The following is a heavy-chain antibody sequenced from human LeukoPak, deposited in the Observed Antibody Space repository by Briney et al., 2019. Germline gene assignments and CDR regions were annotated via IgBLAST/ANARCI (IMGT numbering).Heavy chain of an antibody. D-gene: IGHD3-10*01. CDR1: GGTFSSYA. CDR2: IIPIFGPA. Sequence: GASVNVSCKASGGTFSSYAINWVRQAPGQGLEWMGGIIPIFGPANYAQKFQGRVTITADESTSTAYMELSSLRSEDTAVYYCARVESSYYYGSGSYSGAFDIWGQGTMVTVSS. J-gene: IGHJ3*02. CDR3: ARVESSYYYGSGSYSGAFDI. V-gene: IGHV1-69*13.